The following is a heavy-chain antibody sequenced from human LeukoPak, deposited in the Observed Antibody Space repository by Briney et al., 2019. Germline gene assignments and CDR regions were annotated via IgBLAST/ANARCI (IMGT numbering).Heavy chain of an antibody. D-gene: IGHD3-3*01. V-gene: IGHV3-74*01. CDR2: ISSDASIT. Sequence: GGSQRLSCAASGFTFSTDWMHWVRQDPGKGLVWVSRISSDASITSYADPVKGRFTISRDNAKKSVYLQMNSLRAEDAALYHCARDGKRVTTQFYYYGIDLWGQGTTVTVSS. CDR3: ARDGKRVTTQFYYYGIDL. CDR1: GFTFSTDW. J-gene: IGHJ6*02.